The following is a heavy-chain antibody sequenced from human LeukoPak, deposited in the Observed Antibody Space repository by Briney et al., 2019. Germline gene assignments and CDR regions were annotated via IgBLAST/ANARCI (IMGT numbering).Heavy chain of an antibody. CDR3: ASGPGYYYYGMDV. CDR1: GYSFTSYW. V-gene: IGHV5-51*01. CDR2: IYPGDSDT. J-gene: IGHJ6*02. Sequence: GESLKISFKGSGYSFTSYWIGWVRQMPGKGLGWMGIIYPGDSDTRYSPSFQGQVTISADKSISTAYLQWSSLKASDTAMYYCASGPGYYYYGMDVWGQGTTVTVSS.